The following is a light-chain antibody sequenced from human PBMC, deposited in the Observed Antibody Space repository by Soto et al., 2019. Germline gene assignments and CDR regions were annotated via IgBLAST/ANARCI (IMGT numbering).Light chain of an antibody. Sequence: DIQLTQSPSSLSAQVGDRVTITCRTSQTINNFLNWYRQRPEEAPELLIYGASGMRGGVSTRFSSSGSGTDVSLTISCLQTEDAAAYYCQQTFGTPPWTLGQGT. V-gene: IGKV1-39*01. J-gene: IGKJ1*01. CDR1: QTINNF. CDR3: QQTFGTPPWT. CDR2: GAS.